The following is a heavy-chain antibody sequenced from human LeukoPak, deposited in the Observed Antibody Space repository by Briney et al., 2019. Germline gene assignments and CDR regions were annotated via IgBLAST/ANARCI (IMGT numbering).Heavy chain of an antibody. Sequence: GEALQISCKGSGSIFTYYLIGWVRHVPGEGLEWMGIIYPGDSDTRYSPSFQVQVTISADKSLSTAYLQWSSLKASDTAMYYCARPNYYDSSGYYHDAFDIWGQGTMVTVSS. CDR2: IYPGDSDT. V-gene: IGHV5-51*01. CDR3: ARPNYYDSSGYYHDAFDI. J-gene: IGHJ3*02. D-gene: IGHD3-22*01. CDR1: GSIFTYYL.